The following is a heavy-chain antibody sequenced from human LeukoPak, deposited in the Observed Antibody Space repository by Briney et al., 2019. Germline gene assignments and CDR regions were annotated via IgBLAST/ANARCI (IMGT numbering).Heavy chain of an antibody. D-gene: IGHD6-13*01. CDR2: ISSSSSTI. J-gene: IGHJ4*02. V-gene: IGHV3-48*04. CDR3: ASPLYASSWYNFDY. Sequence: GGSLRLSCAASGFTFSSYSMNWVRQAPGRGLEWVSYISSSSSTIYYADSVKGRFTISRDNAKNSLYLQMNSLRAEDTAVYYCASPLYASSWYNFDYWGQGTLATVSS. CDR1: GFTFSSYS.